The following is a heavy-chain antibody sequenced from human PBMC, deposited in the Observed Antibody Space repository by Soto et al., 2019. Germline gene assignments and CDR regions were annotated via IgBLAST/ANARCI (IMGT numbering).Heavy chain of an antibody. D-gene: IGHD3-9*01. CDR1: GYTFTSYD. J-gene: IGHJ4*02. Sequence: ASVKVSCKASGYTFTSYDINWVRQATGQGLEYMGWINANSGNTGYLQKFQGRVTMTRDTSMSTAYMELSSLRSEDTAVYYSARVTGYYAPDYWGQGTLVTVSS. V-gene: IGHV1-8*01. CDR3: ARVTGYYAPDY. CDR2: INANSGNT.